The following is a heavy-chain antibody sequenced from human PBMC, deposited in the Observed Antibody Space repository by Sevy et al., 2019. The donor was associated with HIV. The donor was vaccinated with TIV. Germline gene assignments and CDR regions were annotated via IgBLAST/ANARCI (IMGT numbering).Heavy chain of an antibody. Sequence: ASVKVSCKASGGTFSSYAISWVRQAPGQGLVWMGGIIPILGIANYAQKFQGRVTITADKSTSTAYRELSSLRSEDTAVYYCARDPSGHCSSTSCYTGYYYMDVWGKGTTVTVSS. D-gene: IGHD2-2*02. CDR3: ARDPSGHCSSTSCYTGYYYMDV. J-gene: IGHJ6*03. CDR1: GGTFSSYA. V-gene: IGHV1-69*10. CDR2: IIPILGIA.